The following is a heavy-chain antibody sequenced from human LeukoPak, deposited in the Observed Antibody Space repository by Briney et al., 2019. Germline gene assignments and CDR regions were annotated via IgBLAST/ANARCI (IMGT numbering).Heavy chain of an antibody. Sequence: GESLRISCKASGYSFTNYWISWVRQMPGKGLEWMGRIDPSDSNTNYSPSLQGHVTISADKSINTAYLQWGSLKASDTAMYYCTRLSYYGSGLLDYWGQGTRVTVSS. D-gene: IGHD3-10*01. V-gene: IGHV5-10-1*01. CDR3: TRLSYYGSGLLDY. CDR2: IDPSDSNT. CDR1: GYSFTNYW. J-gene: IGHJ4*02.